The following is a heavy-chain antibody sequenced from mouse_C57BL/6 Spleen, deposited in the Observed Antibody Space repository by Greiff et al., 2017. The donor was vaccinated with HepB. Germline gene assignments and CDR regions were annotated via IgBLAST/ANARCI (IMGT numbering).Heavy chain of an antibody. Sequence: QVQLKQSGAELARPGASVKMSCKASGYTFTSYTMHWVKQRPGQGLEWIGYINPSSGYTKYNQKFKDKATLTADKSSSTAYMQLSSLTSEDSAVYYCAREGYGIFFDYWGQGTTLTVSS. V-gene: IGHV1-4*01. CDR2: INPSSGYT. CDR1: GYTFTSYT. J-gene: IGHJ2*01. D-gene: IGHD2-10*02. CDR3: AREGYGIFFDY.